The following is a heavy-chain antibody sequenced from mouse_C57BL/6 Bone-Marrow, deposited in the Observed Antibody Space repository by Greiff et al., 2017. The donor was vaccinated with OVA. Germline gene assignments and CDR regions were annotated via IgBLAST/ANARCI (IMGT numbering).Heavy chain of an antibody. V-gene: IGHV1-26*01. J-gene: IGHJ2*01. D-gene: IGHD2-5*01. CDR2: INPNNGGT. Sequence: EVQLVESGPELVKPGASVKISCKASGYTFTDYYMNWVKQSHGKSLEWIGDINPNNGGTSYNQKFKGKATLTVDKSSSTAYMELRSLTSEDSAVYYCARGHYSNYFWGQGTTLTVSS. CDR1: GYTFTDYY. CDR3: ARGHYSNYF.